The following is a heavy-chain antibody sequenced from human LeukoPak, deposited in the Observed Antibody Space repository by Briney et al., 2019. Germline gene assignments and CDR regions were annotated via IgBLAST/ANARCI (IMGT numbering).Heavy chain of an antibody. Sequence: GASVKVSCKASGYTFTGYYMHWVRQATGQGLEWMGWMNPNSGNTGYAQKFQGRVTMTRNTSISTAYMELSSLRSEDTAVYYCARGIVGASGYDYWGQGTLVTVSS. J-gene: IGHJ4*02. V-gene: IGHV1-8*02. CDR3: ARGIVGASGYDY. CDR2: MNPNSGNT. CDR1: GYTFTGYY. D-gene: IGHD1-26*01.